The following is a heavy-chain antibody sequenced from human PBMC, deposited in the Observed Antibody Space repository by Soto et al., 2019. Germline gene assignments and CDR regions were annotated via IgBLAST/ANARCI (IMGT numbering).Heavy chain of an antibody. CDR2: IYYSGST. D-gene: IGHD3-22*01. CDR1: GGSISSGDYY. J-gene: IGHJ4*02. CDR3: ARDPHYYYDSSGLDY. Sequence: SETLSLTCTVSGGSISSGDYYWSWIRQPPGKGLEWIGYIYYSGSTYYNPSLKSRVTISVDTSKNQFSLKLSSVTAADTAVYYCARDPHYYYDSSGLDYWGQGTLVTVSS. V-gene: IGHV4-30-4*01.